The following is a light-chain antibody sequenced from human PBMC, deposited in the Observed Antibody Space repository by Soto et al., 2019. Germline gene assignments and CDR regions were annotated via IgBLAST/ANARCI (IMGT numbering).Light chain of an antibody. CDR1: QSLLHSNGYNY. CDR2: LGS. Sequence: DIVMTQSPLSLPVTPGEPASISCRSSQSLLHSNGYNYLDWYLQKPVQSPQLLIYLGSNRASGVPERFSGSGSGTDFTLKSSRVEAEDVGVYYCMQALQTPRTFGQGTKVEIK. J-gene: IGKJ1*01. CDR3: MQALQTPRT. V-gene: IGKV2-28*01.